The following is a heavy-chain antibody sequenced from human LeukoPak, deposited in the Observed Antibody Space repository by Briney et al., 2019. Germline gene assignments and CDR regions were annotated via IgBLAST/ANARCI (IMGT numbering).Heavy chain of an antibody. CDR1: GFTFFTYG. J-gene: IGHJ6*03. V-gene: IGHV3-30*02. D-gene: IGHD6-13*01. CDR2: TRYDGSYN. Sequence: GGSLRLSCAASGFTFFTYGMHWVRQAPGKGLEWVAFTRYDGSYNYYADSVKGRFTISRDNSKSTLNLQMNSLRGEDTAVYYCAKDGRQLVSHYYYMDVWGKGTTVTVSS. CDR3: AKDGRQLVSHYYYMDV.